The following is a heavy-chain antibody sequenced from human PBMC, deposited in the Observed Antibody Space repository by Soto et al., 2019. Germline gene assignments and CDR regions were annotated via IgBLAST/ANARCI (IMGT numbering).Heavy chain of an antibody. V-gene: IGHV3-23*01. CDR2: ISYSADKT. Sequence: EVQLLESGGGLVQPGGSLRLSCAASGFTFSNYVMNWVRQAPGKGLEWVSTISYSADKTFYADSVKGRFTISRDNSRDKLFLQMNSLRAGAAAVYHCARRTRTATTNCGAFEIWGQGTMVTVSS. CDR1: GFTFSNYV. J-gene: IGHJ3*02. CDR3: ARRTRTATTNCGAFEI. D-gene: IGHD1-7*01.